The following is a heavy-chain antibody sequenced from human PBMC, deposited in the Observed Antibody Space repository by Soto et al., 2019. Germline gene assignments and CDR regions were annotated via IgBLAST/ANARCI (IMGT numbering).Heavy chain of an antibody. CDR1: GGSISSYY. CDR2: IYTSGST. Sequence: PSETLSLTCTVSGGSISSYYWSWIRQPAGKGLEWIGRIYTSGSTNYNPSLKSRVTMSVDTSKNQFSLKLSSVTAADTAVYYCAATGKDIVVVPAATYSDNWFDPWGQGTLVTVSS. D-gene: IGHD2-2*01. V-gene: IGHV4-4*07. CDR3: AATGKDIVVVPAATYSDNWFDP. J-gene: IGHJ5*02.